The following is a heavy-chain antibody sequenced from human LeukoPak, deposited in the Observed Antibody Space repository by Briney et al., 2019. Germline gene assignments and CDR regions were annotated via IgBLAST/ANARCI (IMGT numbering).Heavy chain of an antibody. CDR1: GFTFSSYW. D-gene: IGHD3-10*02. V-gene: IGHV3-7*01. CDR2: IKQDGSEK. Sequence: GGSLRLSCAASGFTFSSYWMSWVRQAPGKGLEWVANIKQDGSEKYYVDSVKGRFTISRDDAKNSLSLQMNSLRAEDTAVYYCAELGITMIGGVWGKGTTVTISS. J-gene: IGHJ6*04. CDR3: AELGITMIGGV.